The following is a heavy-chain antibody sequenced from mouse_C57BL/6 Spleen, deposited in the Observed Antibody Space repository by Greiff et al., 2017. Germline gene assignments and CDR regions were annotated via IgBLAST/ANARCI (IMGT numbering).Heavy chain of an antibody. CDR1: GYTFTSSW. D-gene: IGHD1-1*02. CDR2: IYPESGST. J-gene: IGHJ2*01. Sequence: QVQLQQPGAELVKPGASVKLSCKASGYTFTSSWMHWVKQRPGQGLEWIERIYPESGSTNYNEKFKGKATLTADKSSSTAYMQLSSLTSEDSAVYFCARCDYYGWFDYWGQGTTVTVSA. CDR3: ARCDYYGWFDY. V-gene: IGHV1-64*01.